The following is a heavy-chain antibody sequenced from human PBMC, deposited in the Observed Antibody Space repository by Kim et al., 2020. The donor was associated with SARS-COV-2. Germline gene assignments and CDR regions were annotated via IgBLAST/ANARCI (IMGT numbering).Heavy chain of an antibody. CDR3: ARDQQLVAFDP. Sequence: SETLSLTCTVSGGSISSSSYYWGWIRQPPGKGLEWIGSIYYSGSTYYNPSLKSRVTISVDTSKNQFSLKLSSVTAADTAVYYCARDQQLVAFDPWGQGTLVTVSS. CDR1: GGSISSSSYY. D-gene: IGHD6-13*01. V-gene: IGHV4-39*07. CDR2: IYYSGST. J-gene: IGHJ5*02.